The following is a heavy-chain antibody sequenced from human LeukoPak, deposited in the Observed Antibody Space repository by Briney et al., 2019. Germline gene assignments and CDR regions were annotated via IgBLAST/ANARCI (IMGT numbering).Heavy chain of an antibody. CDR1: GGSISSSGYY. CDR2: IYHSGST. D-gene: IGHD1-14*01. J-gene: IGHJ6*02. Sequence: PSQTLSLTCSVPGGSISSSGYYWNWIRQHPGKGLERHGYIYHSGSTYYNLSLKSRVIISADTSKNQLSLKLSSVTAADTAVYYCARAELSHRGYHYGMDVWGQGATVTVS. V-gene: IGHV4-31*03. CDR3: ARAELSHRGYHYGMDV.